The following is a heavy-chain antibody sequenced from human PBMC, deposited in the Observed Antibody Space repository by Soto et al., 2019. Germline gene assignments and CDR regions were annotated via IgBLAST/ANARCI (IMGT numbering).Heavy chain of an antibody. J-gene: IGHJ4*02. D-gene: IGHD4-17*01. CDR2: ISLLENT. CDR3: SAGCDYDSFDY. CDR1: GASISYEGFS. V-gene: IGHV4-30-2*06. Sequence: SDTLSLTCTVSGASISYEGFSWSWIRQSPGKGLEWIGYISLLENTYFPPSFKSRFTMSIDRTRSEFSLKMNFVITADMAVYYCSAGCDYDSFDYWGQGVLVTVSS.